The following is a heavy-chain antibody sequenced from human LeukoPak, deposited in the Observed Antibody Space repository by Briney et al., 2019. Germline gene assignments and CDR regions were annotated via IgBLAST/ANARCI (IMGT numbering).Heavy chain of an antibody. Sequence: SETLSLTCSVSGGSISGSTSYWGWIRQPPGEGLEWIGNIFHRGTTYHNPSLQRRVTFSVDTSKNLFSMNLTSVTVADTAVYYCARHGDRLRFAMDVWGQGTTVTVSS. D-gene: IGHD2-21*02. CDR1: GGSISGSTSY. CDR3: ARHGDRLRFAMDV. CDR2: IFHRGTT. V-gene: IGHV4-39*01. J-gene: IGHJ6*02.